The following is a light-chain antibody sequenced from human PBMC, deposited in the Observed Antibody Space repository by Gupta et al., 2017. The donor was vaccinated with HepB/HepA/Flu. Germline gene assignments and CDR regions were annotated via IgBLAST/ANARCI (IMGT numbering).Light chain of an antibody. V-gene: IGLV1-47*01. CDR3: ATWDDSRSGYV. J-gene: IGLJ1*01. CDR1: SANIGSNY. Sequence: QSVLTQPPSASGTPGQRVTIACSGSSANIGSNYVYWYQQFPGTAPNLLIYRNNQRPSGVPDRFSGSKSGTSASLAISGLRSDDEADYYCATWDDSRSGYVFGNGTNVTVL. CDR2: RNN.